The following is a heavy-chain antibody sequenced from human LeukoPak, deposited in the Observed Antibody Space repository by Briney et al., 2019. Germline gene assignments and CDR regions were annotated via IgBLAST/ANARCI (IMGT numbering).Heavy chain of an antibody. Sequence: GRSLRLSCAASGFTFSSYGMHWVRQAPGKGLEWVAVIWYDGSNKYYADSVKGRFTISRDNSKNTLYLQMNSLRAEDTAVYYCAKIGGGGDPAFIDYWGQGTLVTVSS. D-gene: IGHD2-21*02. CDR2: IWYDGSNK. CDR1: GFTFSSYG. CDR3: AKIGGGGDPAFIDY. V-gene: IGHV3-33*06. J-gene: IGHJ4*02.